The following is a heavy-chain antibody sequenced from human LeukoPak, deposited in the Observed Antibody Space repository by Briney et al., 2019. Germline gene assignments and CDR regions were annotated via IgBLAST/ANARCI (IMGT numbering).Heavy chain of an antibody. V-gene: IGHV3-30*02. CDR2: IRYDGSNK. J-gene: IGHJ4*02. CDR1: GFTFSSYG. CDR3: AKIPSVYSNFDY. Sequence: PGGSLRLSCAASGFTFSSYGMHWVRQAPGKGLEWVAFIRYDGSNKYYADSVKGRFTISRDNSKNTLYLQMNSLGAEDTAVYYCAKIPSVYSNFDYWGQGTLVTVSS. D-gene: IGHD4-11*01.